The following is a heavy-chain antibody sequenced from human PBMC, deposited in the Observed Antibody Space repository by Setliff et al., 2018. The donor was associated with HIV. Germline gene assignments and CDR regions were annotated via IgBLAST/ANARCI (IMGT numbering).Heavy chain of an antibody. CDR1: GGSFSGYH. J-gene: IGHJ4*02. V-gene: IGHV4-34*01. CDR2: IDYSGSP. CDR3: ARVARYSYGSFES. Sequence: PSETLSPTCAVYGGSFSGYHWSWIRQPPGKGLEWIGEIDYSGSPNYNPSLKGRVTISIDTSKKQFSLRLTSVTAADTAVYYCARVARYSYGSFESWGQGTLVTVSS. D-gene: IGHD5-18*01.